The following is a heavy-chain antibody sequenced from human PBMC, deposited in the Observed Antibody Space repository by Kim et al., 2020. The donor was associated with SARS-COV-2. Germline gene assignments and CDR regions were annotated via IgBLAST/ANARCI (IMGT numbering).Heavy chain of an antibody. J-gene: IGHJ6*02. Sequence: GGSLRLSCAASGFTFSSYGMHWVRQAPGKGLEWVAVIWYDGSNKYYADSVKGRFTISRDNSKNTLYLQMNSLRAEDTAVYYCARIGASGSYGLRYYYYYGMDVWGQGTTVTVSS. CDR2: IWYDGSNK. V-gene: IGHV3-33*01. CDR1: GFTFSSYG. CDR3: ARIGASGSYGLRYYYYYGMDV. D-gene: IGHD3-10*01.